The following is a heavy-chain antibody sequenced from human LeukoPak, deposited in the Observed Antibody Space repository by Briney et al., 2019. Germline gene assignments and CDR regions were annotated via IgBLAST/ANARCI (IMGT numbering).Heavy chain of an antibody. J-gene: IGHJ5*02. CDR2: IYSDGTT. D-gene: IGHD6-13*01. CDR3: AHPTEYSSSWYGNWFDP. V-gene: IGHV3-53*01. CDR1: GFTVSSNY. Sequence: GGSLRLSCAAPGFTVSSNYMSWVRQAPGKGPEWVSFIYSDGTTDYADSVRGRFTISRDNSKNTLYLQMNSLRAEDTAVYYCAHPTEYSSSWYGNWFDPWGQGTLVTVSS.